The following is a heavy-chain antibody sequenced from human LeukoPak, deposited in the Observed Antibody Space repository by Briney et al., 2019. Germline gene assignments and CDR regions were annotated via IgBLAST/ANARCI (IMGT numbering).Heavy chain of an antibody. Sequence: GGSLRLPCAASGFTFSTYPMGWVRQAPGKGMEWVSAISGGGITTLYAVSVKGRFTLSRDNSKKPLYLQMNSLRAEDTAVYYCAKASLATTYFDRWGQGTLVTVSS. CDR1: GFTFSTYP. V-gene: IGHV3-23*01. D-gene: IGHD5-24*01. CDR3: AKASLATTYFDR. J-gene: IGHJ4*02. CDR2: ISGGGITT.